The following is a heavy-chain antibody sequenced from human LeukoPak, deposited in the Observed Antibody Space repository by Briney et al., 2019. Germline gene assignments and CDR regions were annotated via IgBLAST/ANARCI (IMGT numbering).Heavy chain of an antibody. Sequence: GGSLRLSCAASGFTFSSYSMNWVRQAPGKGLEWVSSISSSSSYIYYADSVKGRFTISRDNAKNSLYLQMNSLRAEDTAVYYCARGWDYDILTGYYGPYYYYGMDVWGKGTTVTVSS. D-gene: IGHD3-9*01. CDR2: ISSSSSYI. J-gene: IGHJ6*04. V-gene: IGHV3-21*01. CDR1: GFTFSSYS. CDR3: ARGWDYDILTGYYGPYYYYGMDV.